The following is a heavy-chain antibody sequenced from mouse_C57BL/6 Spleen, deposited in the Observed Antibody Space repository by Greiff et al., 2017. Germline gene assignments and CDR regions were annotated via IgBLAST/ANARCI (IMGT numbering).Heavy chain of an antibody. CDR2: ISSGSSTI. J-gene: IGHJ4*01. Sequence: EVQLVESGGGLVKPGGSLKLSCAASGFTFSDYGMHWVRQAPEKGLEWVAYISSGSSTIYYADTVKGRFTISRDNAKNTLFLQMTSLRSEDTAMYYCARPDLLRGEAMDYWGQGTSVTVSS. CDR1: GFTFSDYG. D-gene: IGHD1-1*01. CDR3: ARPDLLRGEAMDY. V-gene: IGHV5-17*01.